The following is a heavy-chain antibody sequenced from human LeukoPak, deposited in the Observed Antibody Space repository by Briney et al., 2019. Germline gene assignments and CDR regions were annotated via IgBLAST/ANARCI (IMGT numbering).Heavy chain of an antibody. CDR2: ISHDGSSA. CDR1: GFTISTHG. V-gene: IGHV3-30*18. J-gene: IGHJ5*02. CDR3: AKDWGSSGWYNWFDP. Sequence: PGGSLRLSCVVSGFTISTHGMHWVRQAPGKGLDWVAMISHDGSSAYYGDSVKGRFTISRDNAKNTLYLQMNSLRAEDTAVYYCAKDWGSSGWYNWFDPWGQGTLVTASS. D-gene: IGHD6-19*01.